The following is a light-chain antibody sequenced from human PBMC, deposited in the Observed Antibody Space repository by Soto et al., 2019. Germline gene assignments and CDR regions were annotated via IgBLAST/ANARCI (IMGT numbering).Light chain of an antibody. CDR2: EVT. Sequence: QSVLTQAASVSGSPGRSITISCTGTSSDVGGYGFVSWYQQHPGKAPKLIIYEVTHRPSGVSNRFSGSKSGNTASLTISGLQAEDEADYFCSSYTTNSTLVVFGGGTKVTVL. CDR3: SSYTTNSTLVV. CDR1: SSDVGGYGF. V-gene: IGLV2-14*01. J-gene: IGLJ2*01.